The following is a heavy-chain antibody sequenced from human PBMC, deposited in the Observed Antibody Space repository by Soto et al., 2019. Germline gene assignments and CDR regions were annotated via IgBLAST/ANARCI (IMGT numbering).Heavy chain of an antibody. J-gene: IGHJ4*02. CDR2: TSAYMVT. Sequence: QVQLVQSGGEVKKPGASVKVSCRASGYTFTSYGISWVRQAPGQGLEWLGWTSAYMVTNYAQKFQGRVTMTTDTSTSTACMELRSLRFDDTAVYYCARDSRGRAIFDSWGQGTLVTVSS. CDR1: GYTFTSYG. D-gene: IGHD6-19*01. CDR3: ARDSRGRAIFDS. V-gene: IGHV1-18*01.